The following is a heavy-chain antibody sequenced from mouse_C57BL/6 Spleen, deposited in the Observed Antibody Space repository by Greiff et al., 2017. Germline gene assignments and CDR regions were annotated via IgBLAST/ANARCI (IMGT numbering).Heavy chain of an antibody. D-gene: IGHD2-5*01. Sequence: QVQLQQPGAELMMPGASVKVSCKASGYTFSSYWMHWVKQRPGQGLEWIGEILPGSGSTNYNEKFKGKATFTADTSSNTAYMQLSSLTTEDSAIYYCARRGTYYSNPFAYWGQGTLVTVSA. V-gene: IGHV1-9*01. CDR2: ILPGSGST. J-gene: IGHJ3*01. CDR1: GYTFSSYW. CDR3: ARRGTYYSNPFAY.